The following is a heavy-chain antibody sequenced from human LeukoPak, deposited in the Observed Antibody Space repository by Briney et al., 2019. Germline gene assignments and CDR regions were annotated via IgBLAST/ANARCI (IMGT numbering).Heavy chain of an antibody. J-gene: IGHJ5*02. D-gene: IGHD6-13*01. V-gene: IGHV1-69*13. CDR3: ARGRSSSWPKRNWFDP. CDR2: IIPIFGTA. Sequence: ASVKVSCTASGGTFSSYAISWVRQAPGQGLEWMGGIIPIFGTANYAQKFQGRVTITADESTSTAYMELSSLRSEDTAVYYCARGRSSSWPKRNWFDPWGQGTLVTVSS. CDR1: GGTFSSYA.